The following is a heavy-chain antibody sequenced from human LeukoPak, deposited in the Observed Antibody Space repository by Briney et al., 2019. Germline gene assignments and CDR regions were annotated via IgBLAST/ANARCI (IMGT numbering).Heavy chain of an antibody. J-gene: IGHJ6*02. CDR2: TYCRSKWYN. CDR1: GDSVSSNSAA. CDR3: ARDKDYTYYGMDV. V-gene: IGHV6-1*01. Sequence: SQPLSLTCAISGDSVSSNSAAWNWIRQSPSRGLEWLGRTYCRSKWYNDYAVSVKSRITINPDTSKNQFSLQLNSVTPEDTAAYYCARDKDYTYYGMDVWGQGTTVTVSS.